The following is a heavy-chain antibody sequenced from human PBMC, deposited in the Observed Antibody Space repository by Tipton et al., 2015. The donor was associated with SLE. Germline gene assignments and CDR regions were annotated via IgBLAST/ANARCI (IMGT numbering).Heavy chain of an antibody. Sequence: TLSLTCTVSGGSISSGSYYWTWVRQPAGKRLEWIGRMYTSGSTPYNPTLQSRVTISVDTSKNQFSLKMTSVTAADTAVYYCARGGILRDWGQGLLVTVSS. D-gene: IGHD3-3*02. J-gene: IGHJ4*02. CDR1: GGSISSGSYY. CDR3: ARGGILRD. V-gene: IGHV4-61*02. CDR2: MYTSGST.